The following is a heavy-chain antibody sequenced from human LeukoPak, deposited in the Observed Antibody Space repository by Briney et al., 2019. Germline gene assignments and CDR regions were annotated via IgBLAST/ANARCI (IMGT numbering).Heavy chain of an antibody. J-gene: IGHJ4*02. CDR1: GYSFPNYW. CDR2: IYPDDSDT. CDR3: ARHSATRGSGYNGVGY. Sequence: GESLKISCQGSGYSFPNYWIVWVRQLPGKGLEWMRSIYPDDSDTRYSPSFQGQVTISVDKSISTAYLQWSSLKASDTATYYCARHSATRGSGYNGVGYWGQGTLVTVSS. D-gene: IGHD5-24*01. V-gene: IGHV5-51*01.